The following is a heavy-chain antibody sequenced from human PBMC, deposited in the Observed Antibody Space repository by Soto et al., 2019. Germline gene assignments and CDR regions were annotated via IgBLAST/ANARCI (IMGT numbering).Heavy chain of an antibody. V-gene: IGHV4-34*01. D-gene: IGHD2-15*01. Sequence: QVQLQQWGAGLLKPSETLSLTCAVSGESSSEYYWSWIRQPPGKGLEFIGEIYQTGSTKYNPSLESRVTISIGTSKNQFTLKLNSVTAADTAVYYCTRGKDYWWGDHWGQGTLVTVSS. J-gene: IGHJ4*02. CDR2: IYQTGST. CDR3: TRGKDYWWGDH. CDR1: GESSSEYY.